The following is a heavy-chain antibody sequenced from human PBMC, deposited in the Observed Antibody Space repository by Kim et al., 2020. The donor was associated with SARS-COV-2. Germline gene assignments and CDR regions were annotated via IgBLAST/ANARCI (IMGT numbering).Heavy chain of an antibody. CDR2: INHSGNT. D-gene: IGHD6-13*01. Sequence: SETLSLTCAVYGGSFSGYYWSWIRQPPGKGLEWIGEINHSGNTNYNPSLKSRVTISVDTSKNQFSLKLSSVTAADTAVYYCARVRSSRFIIFYYYGMDVWGQGTTVTVSS. J-gene: IGHJ6*02. V-gene: IGHV4-34*01. CDR1: GGSFSGYY. CDR3: ARVRSSRFIIFYYYGMDV.